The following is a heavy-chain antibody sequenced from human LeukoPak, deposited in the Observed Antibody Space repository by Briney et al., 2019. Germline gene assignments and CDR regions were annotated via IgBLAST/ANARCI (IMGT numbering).Heavy chain of an antibody. Sequence: GGSLRLSCAASGFTVSRNYMSWVRQAPGKGLEWVSVIYSGGSTYYADSVKGRFTISRDNSKNTLYLQMNSLRAEDTAVYYCARDTDPMIAWGYSQHWGQGTLVTVSS. CDR1: GFTVSRNY. CDR3: ARDTDPMIAWGYSQH. J-gene: IGHJ1*01. CDR2: IYSGGST. D-gene: IGHD3-22*01. V-gene: IGHV3-53*01.